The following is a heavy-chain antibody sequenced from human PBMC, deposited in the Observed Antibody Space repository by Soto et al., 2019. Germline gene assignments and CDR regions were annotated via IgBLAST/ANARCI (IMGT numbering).Heavy chain of an antibody. CDR3: ARLKWTFYYDSSRHLNAFDF. D-gene: IGHD3-22*01. CDR2: IYYSGST. Sequence: SSETLSLTCTVSGGSISSSSYYWGWIRQPPGKGLEWIGSIYYSGSTYYNPSLKSRVTISVDTSKNQFSLKLSSVTAADTAVYYCARLKWTFYYDSSRHLNAFDFRGPGTMVTVSS. J-gene: IGHJ3*01. CDR1: GGSISSSSYY. V-gene: IGHV4-39*01.